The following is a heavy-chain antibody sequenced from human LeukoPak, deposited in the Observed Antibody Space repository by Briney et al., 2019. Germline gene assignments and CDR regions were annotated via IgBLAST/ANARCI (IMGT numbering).Heavy chain of an antibody. CDR2: ISYDGSNK. Sequence: GGSLRLSCAASGFTFSSYGMHWVRQAPGKGLEWVAVISYDGSNKYYADSVKGRFTISRDNSKNTLYLQMNSLRPEDTPVYYCARSGGGYSSGWFYWGQGTLVTVSS. CDR1: GFTFSSYG. V-gene: IGHV3-30*03. J-gene: IGHJ4*02. D-gene: IGHD6-19*01. CDR3: ARSGGGYSSGWFY.